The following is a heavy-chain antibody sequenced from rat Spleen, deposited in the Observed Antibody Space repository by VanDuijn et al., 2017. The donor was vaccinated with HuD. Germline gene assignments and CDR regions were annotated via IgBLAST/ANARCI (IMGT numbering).Heavy chain of an antibody. CDR3: ARRHYSGVDY. V-gene: IGHV5-25*01. Sequence: EVQLVESGGGLVQPGRSMKLSCAASGFTFSNYDMAWVRQAPKKGLEWVAYISTGGGNTYYRDSVKGRFTISRDNAKSTLSLQMDSLRSEDTATYYCARRHYSGVDYWGQGVMVTVSS. CDR1: GFTFSNYD. D-gene: IGHD1-1*01. CDR2: ISTGGGNT. J-gene: IGHJ2*01.